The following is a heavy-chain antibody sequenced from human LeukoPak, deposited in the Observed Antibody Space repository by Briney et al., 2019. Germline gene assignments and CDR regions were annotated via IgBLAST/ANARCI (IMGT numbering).Heavy chain of an antibody. CDR2: ISGSGGST. D-gene: IGHD3-22*01. CDR3: AKAPHYDSSGYTYFDY. J-gene: IGHJ4*02. Sequence: GGSLRLSCAAYGFTFSSYAMSWVRQAPGKGLEWVSAISGSGGSTYYADSVKGRFTISRDNSKNTLYLQMNSLRAEDTAVYYCAKAPHYDSSGYTYFDYWGQGTLVTVSS. CDR1: GFTFSSYA. V-gene: IGHV3-23*01.